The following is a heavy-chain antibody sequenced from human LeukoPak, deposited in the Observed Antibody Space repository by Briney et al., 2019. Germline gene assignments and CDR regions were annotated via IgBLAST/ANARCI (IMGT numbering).Heavy chain of an antibody. V-gene: IGHV3-49*04. CDR3: ARARVAARPVGYYYYMDV. J-gene: IGHJ6*03. D-gene: IGHD6-6*01. CDR2: IRSNIFDGTA. CDR1: GFTFGDYA. Sequence: PGGSLRLSCTTSGFTFGDYAINWVRQAPGKGLEWVGFIRSNIFDGTADYAASVRGRFTISRDDSKSIAYLQMSSLKNEDTAVYFCARARVAARPVGYYYYMDVWGKGTTVTVSS.